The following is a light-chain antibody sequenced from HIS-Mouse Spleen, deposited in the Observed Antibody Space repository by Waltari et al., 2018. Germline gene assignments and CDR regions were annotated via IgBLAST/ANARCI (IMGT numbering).Light chain of an antibody. CDR1: QSISSY. J-gene: IGKJ3*01. V-gene: IGKV1-39*01. Sequence: DIQMTQSPSSLSASVGDRVTITCRASQSISSYLNRYQQKPGKAPKLLIYAASSLQSGVPSRFSGSGSGTDFTLTISSLQPEDFATYYCQQSYGTPFTFGPGTKVDIK. CDR3: QQSYGTPFT. CDR2: AAS.